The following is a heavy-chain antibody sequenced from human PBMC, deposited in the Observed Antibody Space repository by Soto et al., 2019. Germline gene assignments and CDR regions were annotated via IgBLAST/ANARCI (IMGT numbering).Heavy chain of an antibody. J-gene: IGHJ4*02. V-gene: IGHV3-33*06. CDR3: AKGKSGSWPYYFDY. CDR2: IWYDGTNK. Sequence: QVQLVESGGGLVQPGRSLRLSCAASGFTFSSYGMHWVRQAPGKGLEWVTVIWYDGTNKYYADSVKGRFTISRDNSKNTLYLQLNSLRAEDTALYYCAKGKSGSWPYYFDYWGQGTPVTVSS. D-gene: IGHD1-26*01. CDR1: GFTFSSYG.